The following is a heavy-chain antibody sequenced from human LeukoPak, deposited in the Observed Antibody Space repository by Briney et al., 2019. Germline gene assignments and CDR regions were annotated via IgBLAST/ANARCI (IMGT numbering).Heavy chain of an antibody. CDR1: GFTFNNYA. V-gene: IGHV3-23*01. CDR3: ARNINGPDY. Sequence: GGSLRLSCAASGFTFNNYAMTWVRQAPGKGLEWVSSLLASGGATYYANSVKGRFTISRDNSKNTLYLQMNTLRAEDTAVYYCARNINGPDYWGQGTLATVSS. D-gene: IGHD2/OR15-2a*01. J-gene: IGHJ4*02. CDR2: LLASGGAT.